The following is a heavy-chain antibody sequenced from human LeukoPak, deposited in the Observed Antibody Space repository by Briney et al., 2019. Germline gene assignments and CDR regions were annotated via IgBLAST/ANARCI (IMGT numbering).Heavy chain of an antibody. CDR1: GFTFSSYA. CDR2: ISYDGSNK. D-gene: IGHD6-13*01. V-gene: IGHV3-30-3*02. Sequence: GRSLRLSCAASGFTFSSYAMHWVRQAPGKGLEWVAVISYDGSNKYYADSVKGRFTISRDNSKNKMYLQMNSLRDEDTAEYYCAKSLAAAGDYWGQGTLVTVSS. J-gene: IGHJ4*02. CDR3: AKSLAAAGDY.